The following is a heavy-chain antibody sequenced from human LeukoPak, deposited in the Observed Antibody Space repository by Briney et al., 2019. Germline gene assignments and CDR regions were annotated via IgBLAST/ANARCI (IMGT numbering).Heavy chain of an antibody. J-gene: IGHJ4*02. CDR1: GGSISNYY. V-gene: IGHV4-59*08. Sequence: PSETLSLTCTVSGGSISNYYWGWIRQPPGKGLDWIGYIYYTGSTTYTPSLKSRVTISLDTSNNLFSLKLSSVTAADTAVYYCVRRDYGWGAYGYWGQGTLVTVSS. CDR3: VRRDYGWGAYGY. CDR2: IYYTGST. D-gene: IGHD3-10*01.